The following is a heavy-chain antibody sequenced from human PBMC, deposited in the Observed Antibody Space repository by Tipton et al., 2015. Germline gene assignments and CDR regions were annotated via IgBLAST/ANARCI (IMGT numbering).Heavy chain of an antibody. J-gene: IGHJ4*02. CDR1: GFTFRNYW. Sequence: SLRLSCAASGFTFRNYWMTWVRQAPGKGLEWLDNINHDGSEAYYVDSVKGRFTMSRDNAKNSLDLQMSSLRAEDTAVYYCVRDRAGVAGSTLESWGQGILVTVSS. CDR2: INHDGSEA. CDR3: VRDRAGVAGSTLES. D-gene: IGHD6-19*01. V-gene: IGHV3-7*01.